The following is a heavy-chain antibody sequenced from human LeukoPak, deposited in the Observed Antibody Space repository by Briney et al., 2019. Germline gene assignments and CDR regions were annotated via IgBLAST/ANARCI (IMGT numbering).Heavy chain of an antibody. V-gene: IGHV3-20*01. CDR3: ARVPVGATTDYYYYYMDV. Sequence: PGGSLRLSCAASGFTFDDYGMSWVRQAPGKGLEWVFGINWNGGSTGYADSVKGRFTISRDNAKNSLYLQMNSLRAEDTALYHCARVPVGATTDYYYYYMDVWGKGTTVTVSS. CDR1: GFTFDDYG. CDR2: INWNGGST. J-gene: IGHJ6*03. D-gene: IGHD1-26*01.